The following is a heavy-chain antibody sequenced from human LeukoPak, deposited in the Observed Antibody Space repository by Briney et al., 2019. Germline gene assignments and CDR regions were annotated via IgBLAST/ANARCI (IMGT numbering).Heavy chain of an antibody. Sequence: SETLSLTCTVSGGSISSYYWSWIRQPPGKGLEWIGYIYYSGSTNYNPSHKSRVTISVDTSKNQFSLKLSSVTAADTAVYYCARQGWLPRYYYYYGMDVWGQGTTVTVSS. D-gene: IGHD5-18*01. V-gene: IGHV4-59*08. CDR1: GGSISSYY. J-gene: IGHJ6*02. CDR3: ARQGWLPRYYYYYGMDV. CDR2: IYYSGST.